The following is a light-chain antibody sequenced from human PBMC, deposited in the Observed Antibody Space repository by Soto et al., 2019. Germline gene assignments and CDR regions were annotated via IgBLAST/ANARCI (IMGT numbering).Light chain of an antibody. Sequence: QSALTQPPSVSGPPGQSITISCTGTSSDVGAYNYVSWYQHHPGEAPKLMIYDVSNRPSGVASRFSGSKSGNTASLTISGFEAEDEADYYYNSYTTSGTLVYVFGTGTKLTVL. CDR2: DVS. CDR1: SSDVGAYNY. CDR3: NSYTTSGTLVYV. V-gene: IGLV2-14*03. J-gene: IGLJ1*01.